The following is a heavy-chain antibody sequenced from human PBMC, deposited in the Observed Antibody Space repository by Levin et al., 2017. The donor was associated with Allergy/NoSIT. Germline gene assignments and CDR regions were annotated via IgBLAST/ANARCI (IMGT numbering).Heavy chain of an antibody. Sequence: GGSLRLSCAASEFTFSSYGMHWVRQAAGKGLQWVAVISYDGSNEHYADSVKGRFTISRDNSKNTLYLQLNSLRAEDTAVYYCAKDGARYSRSSAYFDFWGQGTLVTVSS. CDR2: ISYDGSNE. CDR1: EFTFSSYG. V-gene: IGHV3-30*18. J-gene: IGHJ4*02. D-gene: IGHD6-6*01. CDR3: AKDGARYSRSSAYFDF.